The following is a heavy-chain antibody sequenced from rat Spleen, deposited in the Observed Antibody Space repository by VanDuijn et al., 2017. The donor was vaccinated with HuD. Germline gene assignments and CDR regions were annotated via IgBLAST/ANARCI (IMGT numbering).Heavy chain of an antibody. V-gene: IGHV2-15*01. CDR3: TRVGY. CDR1: GFSLTSSS. CDR2: MWYDGDT. Sequence: QVQLKEAGPGLVQPSAILSLTSTVSGFSLTSSSVSWVRKPSGKGPEWMGRMWYDGDTAYNSALKSRLSISRDTSKNQVVLKMNSLQTEDTAMYVCTRVGYWGQGVMVTVSS. J-gene: IGHJ2*01.